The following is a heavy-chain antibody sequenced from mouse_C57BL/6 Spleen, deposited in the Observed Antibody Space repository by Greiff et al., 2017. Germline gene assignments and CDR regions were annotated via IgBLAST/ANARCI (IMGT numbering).Heavy chain of an antibody. CDR1: GYTFTSYW. CDR2: IDPSDSET. J-gene: IGHJ2*01. CDR3: ARDDSSGFFDY. Sequence: QVQLQQPGAELVRPGSSVKLSCKASGYTFTSYWMHWVKQRPIQGLEWIGNIDPSDSETHYNQQFKDKATLTVDKSSSTAYMQLSSLTSEDSAVYYCARDDSSGFFDYWGQGTTLTVSS. D-gene: IGHD3-2*02. V-gene: IGHV1-52*01.